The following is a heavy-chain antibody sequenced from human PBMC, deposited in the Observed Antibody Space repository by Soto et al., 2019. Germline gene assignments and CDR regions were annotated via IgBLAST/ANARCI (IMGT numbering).Heavy chain of an antibody. V-gene: IGHV4-39*01. J-gene: IGHJ3*02. D-gene: IGHD2-15*01. CDR1: GGSISSSSYY. CDR3: ARRCSGGSCYSGFDAFDI. CDR2: IYYSGST. Sequence: QLQLQESGPGLVKPSETLSLTCTVSGGSISSSSYYWGWIRQPPGKGLEWIGSIYYSGSTYYNPSLKCRVTISVDTSKNQFSLKLSSVTAADTAVYYCARRCSGGSCYSGFDAFDIWGQGTMVTVSS.